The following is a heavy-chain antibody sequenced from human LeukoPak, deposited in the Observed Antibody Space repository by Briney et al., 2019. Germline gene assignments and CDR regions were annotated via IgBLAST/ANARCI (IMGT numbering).Heavy chain of an antibody. CDR2: INPNSGGT. CDR1: GYTFTGYY. J-gene: IGHJ4*02. CDR3: ASFKLGYSGYDFDY. Sequence: GASVKVSCKASGYTFTGYYMHWVRQAPGQGLEWMGWINPNSGGTNYAQKFQGRVTMTRDTSISTAYMELSRLRSDDTAVYYCASFKLGYSGYDFDYWGQGTLVTVSS. D-gene: IGHD5-12*01. V-gene: IGHV1-2*02.